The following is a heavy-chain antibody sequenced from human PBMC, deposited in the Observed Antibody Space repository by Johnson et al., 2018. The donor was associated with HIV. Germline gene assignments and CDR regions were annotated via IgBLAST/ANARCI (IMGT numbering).Heavy chain of an antibody. D-gene: IGHD1-26*01. CDR1: GFTFSSYG. CDR3: AKGLGIYYEAFDI. J-gene: IGHJ3*02. Sequence: VQLVESGGGVVQPGRSLKLSCAASGFTFSSYGMHWVRQAPGKGLERVAVIWYDGSNKYYADSVTGRFTISRDNSKNTLYLQMNSLRAGETDVYYCAKGLGIYYEAFDIWGQGTMVTVSS. CDR2: IWYDGSNK. V-gene: IGHV3-33*06.